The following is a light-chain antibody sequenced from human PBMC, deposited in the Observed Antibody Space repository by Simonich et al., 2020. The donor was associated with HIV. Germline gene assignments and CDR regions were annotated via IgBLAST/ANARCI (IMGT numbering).Light chain of an antibody. V-gene: IGKV3-15*01. CDR1: QSVSSN. J-gene: IGKJ4*01. CDR3: QQRSNWVT. CDR2: GAS. Sequence: EIVMTQSPATLSVSPGERATLSCRASQSVSSNLAWYQQKPGHAPRLLIYGASTRATGISARFSGSGSGTEFTLTISSLQSEDFAVYYCQQRSNWVTFGGGTKVEIK.